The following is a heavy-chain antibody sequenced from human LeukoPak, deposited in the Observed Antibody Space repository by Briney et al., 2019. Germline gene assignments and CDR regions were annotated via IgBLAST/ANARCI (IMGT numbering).Heavy chain of an antibody. CDR3: ARGDLYWYFDL. V-gene: IGHV4-39*01. CDR1: GGSISSSYYY. J-gene: IGHJ2*01. Sequence: SETLSLTCTVSGGSISSSYYYWGWIRQPPGKGLEWIGSIYSSGSTYYNPSLKSRVTISVDTSKNQFSLKLSSVTAADTAVYYCARGDLYWYFDLWGRGTLVTVSS. CDR2: IYSSGST.